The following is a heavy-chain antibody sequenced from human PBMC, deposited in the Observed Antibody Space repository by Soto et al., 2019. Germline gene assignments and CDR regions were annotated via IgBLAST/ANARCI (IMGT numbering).Heavy chain of an antibody. CDR2: ISSSSSYI. D-gene: IGHD3-3*01. V-gene: IGHV3-21*01. CDR3: ARDRPSYYDFWSGYYVPYYYYGMDV. J-gene: IGHJ6*02. CDR1: GFTFSSYS. Sequence: PGGSLRLSCAASGFTFSSYSMNWVRQAPGKGPEWVSSISSSSSYIYYADSVKGRFTISRDNAKNSLYLQMNSLRAEDTAVYYCARDRPSYYDFWSGYYVPYYYYGMDVWGQGTTVTVSS.